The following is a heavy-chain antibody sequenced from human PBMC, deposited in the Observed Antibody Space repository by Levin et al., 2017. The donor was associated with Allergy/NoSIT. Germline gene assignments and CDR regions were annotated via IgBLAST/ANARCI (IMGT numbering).Heavy chain of an antibody. D-gene: IGHD2-2*01. J-gene: IGHJ6*04. CDR3: AKDTGWYCSSTSCPGLMDV. V-gene: IGHV3-30*18. CDR2: ISYDGSNK. CDR1: GFTFSSYG. Sequence: GGSLRLSCAASGFTFSSYGMHWVRQAPGKGLEWVAVISYDGSNKYYADSVKGRFTISRDNSKNTLYLQMNSLRAEDTAVYYCAKDTGWYCSSTSCPGLMDVWGKGTTVTVSS.